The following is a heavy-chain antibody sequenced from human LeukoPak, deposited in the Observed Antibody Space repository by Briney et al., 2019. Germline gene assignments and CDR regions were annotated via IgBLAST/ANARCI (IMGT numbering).Heavy chain of an antibody. CDR1: GFTFSSYG. V-gene: IGHV3-30*18. CDR3: AKDSAQECLDY. J-gene: IGHJ4*02. D-gene: IGHD5/OR15-5a*01. CDR2: ISYDGSNK. Sequence: GGSLRLSCAASGFTFSSYGMHWVRQAPGKGLEWVAVISYDGSNKYYADSVKGRFTISRDNSKNTLYLQMNSLRAEDMAVYYCAKDSAQECLDYWGQGTLVTVSS.